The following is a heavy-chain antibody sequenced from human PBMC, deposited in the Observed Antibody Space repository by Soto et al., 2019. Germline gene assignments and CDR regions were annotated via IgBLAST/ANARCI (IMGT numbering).Heavy chain of an antibody. Sequence: SETLSLTCTVSGGSISSGDYYWSWIRQPPGKGLEWIGYTYYSGSTNYNPSLKSRVTISVDTSKNQFSLKLSSVTAADTAVYYCARDRTDYGDYWFDPWGQGTLVTVSS. CDR3: ARDRTDYGDYWFDP. D-gene: IGHD4-17*01. V-gene: IGHV4-30-4*02. CDR1: GGSISSGDYY. CDR2: TYYSGST. J-gene: IGHJ5*02.